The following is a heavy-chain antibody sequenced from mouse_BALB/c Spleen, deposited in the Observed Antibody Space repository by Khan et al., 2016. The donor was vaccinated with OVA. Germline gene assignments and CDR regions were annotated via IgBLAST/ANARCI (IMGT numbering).Heavy chain of an antibody. CDR2: ISTYYGDV. V-gene: IGHV1S137*01. CDR3: TRGGGGNRFAY. CDR1: GYTFTDFT. J-gene: IGHJ3*01. Sequence: QVQLQQSGAELVRPGVSVKISCKGSGYTFTDFTMHWVKQSHAKSLEWIGVISTYYGDVTYNQKFKGKATMTADKSSSTAYMELARLTYEDSAIYYCTRGGGGNRFAYWGQGTLVTVSA.